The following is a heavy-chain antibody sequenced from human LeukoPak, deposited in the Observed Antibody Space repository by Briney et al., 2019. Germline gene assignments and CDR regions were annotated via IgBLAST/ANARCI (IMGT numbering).Heavy chain of an antibody. CDR2: IYSGGST. D-gene: IGHD4-17*01. CDR1: GFTVSSNY. V-gene: IGHV3-53*01. J-gene: IGHJ1*01. Sequence: PGGSLRLSCAASGFTVSSNYMSWVRQAPGKGLEWVSVIYSGGSTYYADSVKGRFTISRDNSKNTLYLQMNSLRAEDTAVYYCARDMGEDYGDYFAAEYFQHWGQGTLVTVSS. CDR3: ARDMGEDYGDYFAAEYFQH.